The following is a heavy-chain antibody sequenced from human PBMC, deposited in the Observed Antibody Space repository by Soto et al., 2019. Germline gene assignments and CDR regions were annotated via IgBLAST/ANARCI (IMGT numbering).Heavy chain of an antibody. D-gene: IGHD2-2*01. Sequence: EVPLVESGGTLVQPGRSLRLSCAASGFSFDEYAMHWVRQVPGKGLEWVSGVSWNSGTVGYGDSVKGRFTISRDNDKNSLYLQMNSLRAEDTAMYYCAKGFCSSAKCYTYSYMDVWGKGTAVTVSS. CDR3: AKGFCSSAKCYTYSYMDV. CDR2: VSWNSGTV. J-gene: IGHJ6*03. CDR1: GFSFDEYA. V-gene: IGHV3-9*01.